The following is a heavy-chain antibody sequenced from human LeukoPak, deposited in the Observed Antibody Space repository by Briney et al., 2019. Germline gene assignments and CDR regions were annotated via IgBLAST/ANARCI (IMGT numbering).Heavy chain of an antibody. CDR2: ISSNGGST. CDR1: GFTFSSYA. D-gene: IGHD1-26*01. V-gene: IGHV3-64*01. Sequence: PGGSLRLSCAASGFTFSSYATHWVRQAPGKGLEYVSAISSNGGSTYYANSVKGRFTISRDNSKNTLYLQMGSLRAEDMAVYYCARGKYSGSYTPLDYWGQGTLVTVSS. CDR3: ARGKYSGSYTPLDY. J-gene: IGHJ4*02.